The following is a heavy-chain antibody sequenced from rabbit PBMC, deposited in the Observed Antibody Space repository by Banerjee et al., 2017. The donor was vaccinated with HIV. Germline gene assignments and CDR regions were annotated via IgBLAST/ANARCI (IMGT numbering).Heavy chain of an antibody. CDR2: IYTSSGRT. V-gene: IGHV1S45*01. D-gene: IGHD8-1*01. Sequence: QEQLEESGGDLVKPEGSLTLTCTASGFSFSNGYVMCWVRQAPGKGLEWIACIYTSSGRTVYASWAKGRFTISKTSSTTVTLQMTSLTAADTATYFCARSVAGADWSYALWGQGTLVTVS. CDR1: GFSFSNGYV. CDR3: ARSVAGADWSYAL. J-gene: IGHJ3*01.